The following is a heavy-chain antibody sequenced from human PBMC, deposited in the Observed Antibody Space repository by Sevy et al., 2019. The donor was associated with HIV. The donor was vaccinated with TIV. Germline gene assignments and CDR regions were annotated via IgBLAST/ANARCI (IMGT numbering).Heavy chain of an antibody. CDR2: IKQDGSEK. CDR1: GFTFSSYW. Sequence: GGSLRLSCAASGFTFSSYWMSWVRQAPGKGLEWVANIKQDGSEKYYVDSVKGRFTISRDNAKNSLYLQMKSLRAEYTAVYYCARVGSSSWFDAFDIWGQGTMVTVSS. J-gene: IGHJ3*02. D-gene: IGHD6-13*01. V-gene: IGHV3-7*01. CDR3: ARVGSSSWFDAFDI.